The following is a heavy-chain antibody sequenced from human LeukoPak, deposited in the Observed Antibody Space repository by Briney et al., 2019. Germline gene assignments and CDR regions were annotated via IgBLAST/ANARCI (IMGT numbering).Heavy chain of an antibody. Sequence: GGSLRLSCAASGLTFRNYAMTWVRQAPGKGLEWVSTISGDGAETFFADSVKGRFTISRDNSKSTVSLQMNSLRVEDMAVYYCAKGGHYSFFDYWGQGTLVTVSS. D-gene: IGHD2-15*01. CDR1: GLTFRNYA. CDR3: AKGGHYSFFDY. V-gene: IGHV3-23*01. J-gene: IGHJ4*02. CDR2: ISGDGAET.